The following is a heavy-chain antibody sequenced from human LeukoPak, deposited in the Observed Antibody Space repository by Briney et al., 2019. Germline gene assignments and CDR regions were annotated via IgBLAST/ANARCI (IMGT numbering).Heavy chain of an antibody. Sequence: GGSLRLSCAASGFTFSSYGMHWVRQAPGKGLEWVAVIWYDGSNKYYADSVKGRFTISRDNSKNTPYLQMNSLRAEDTAVYYCARGPGKWLRVKSFDYWGQGTLVTVSS. J-gene: IGHJ4*02. CDR3: ARGPGKWLRVKSFDY. CDR1: GFTFSSYG. V-gene: IGHV3-33*01. CDR2: IWYDGSNK. D-gene: IGHD5-12*01.